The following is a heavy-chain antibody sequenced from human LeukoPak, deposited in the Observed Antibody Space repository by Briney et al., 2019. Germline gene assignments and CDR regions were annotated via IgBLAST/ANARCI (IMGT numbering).Heavy chain of an antibody. CDR3: ARDLPTGEFDY. CDR1: GFTFSSYA. Sequence: GGSLRLSCAASGFTFSSYAMSWVRQAPGKGLEWVSAISGSGGSTYYADSVKGRFTISRDNAKNSLFLQMNSLRAEDTAVYYCARDLPTGEFDYWGQGTLVTVSS. D-gene: IGHD7-27*01. V-gene: IGHV3-23*01. CDR2: ISGSGGST. J-gene: IGHJ4*02.